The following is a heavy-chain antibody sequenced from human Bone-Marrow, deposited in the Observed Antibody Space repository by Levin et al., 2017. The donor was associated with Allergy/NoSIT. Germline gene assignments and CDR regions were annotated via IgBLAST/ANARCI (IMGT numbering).Heavy chain of an antibody. CDR3: ARVRARPQFHITVAICDSLDY. Sequence: GGSLRLSCAASGLSFSDCYMTWIRQAAGKGLEWVSYISSRGSYTNYADSVKGRFTISRDNAKNSVYLQMNSLRAEDTAISYCARVRARPQFHITVAICDSLDYWGQRILVTVSS. CDR1: GLSFSDCY. J-gene: IGHJ4*02. V-gene: IGHV3-11*03. D-gene: IGHD3-10*01. CDR2: ISSRGSYT.